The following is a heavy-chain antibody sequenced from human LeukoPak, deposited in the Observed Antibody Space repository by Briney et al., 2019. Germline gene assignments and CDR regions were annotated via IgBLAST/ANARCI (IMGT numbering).Heavy chain of an antibody. J-gene: IGHJ3*02. Sequence: SETLSLTCAVYGGSFSDYYWSWIRQPPGKGLEWIGEINHSGTTNYNPSLKSRVTISVDRSKNQFSLKLSSVTAADTAVYYCARTSIAARRANAFDIWGQGTMVTVSS. D-gene: IGHD6-6*01. V-gene: IGHV4-34*01. CDR2: INHSGTT. CDR1: GGSFSDYY. CDR3: ARTSIAARRANAFDI.